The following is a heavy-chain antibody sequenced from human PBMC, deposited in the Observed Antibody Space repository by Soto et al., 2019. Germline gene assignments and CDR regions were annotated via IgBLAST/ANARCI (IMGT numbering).Heavy chain of an antibody. CDR1: GDRASSNLAS. J-gene: IGHJ6*02. Sequence: SQTLSLTCFISGDRASSNLASCSWIRPSPSRGLEWLGRTYYRSKWYSYYALSVKSRITINPDTSKNQFPLQLNSVTPEDTAVYYCARVGDFWSGSLMYYYGMDVWGQGTTVTVSS. CDR3: ARVGDFWSGSLMYYYGMDV. V-gene: IGHV6-1*01. CDR2: TYYRSKWYS. D-gene: IGHD3-3*01.